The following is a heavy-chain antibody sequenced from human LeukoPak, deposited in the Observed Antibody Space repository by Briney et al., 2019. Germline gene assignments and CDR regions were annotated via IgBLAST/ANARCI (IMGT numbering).Heavy chain of an antibody. D-gene: IGHD6-13*01. CDR1: GGSISSYY. CDR3: ARPVNDIAAALFDY. J-gene: IGHJ4*02. Sequence: PSETLSLTCTVSGGSISSYYWSWIRQPPGKGLEWIGYIYYSGSTNYNPSLKSRVTISVDTSKNQFSLKLSSVTAADTAVYYCARPVNDIAAALFDYWGQGTLVTVSS. CDR2: IYYSGST. V-gene: IGHV4-59*08.